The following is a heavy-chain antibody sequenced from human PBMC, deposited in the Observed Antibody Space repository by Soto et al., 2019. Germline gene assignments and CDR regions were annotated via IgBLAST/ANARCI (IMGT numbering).Heavy chain of an antibody. CDR1: GGSFSGYY. CDR2: INHSGST. Sequence: PWETLSLTCAVYGGSFSGYYWSWIRQPPGKGLEWIGEINHSGSTNYNPSLKSRVTISVDTSRNQFSLKLSSVTAADTAVHFCARGGHYDILTGYSPEYYFDYWGQGTLVTVS. V-gene: IGHV4-34*01. D-gene: IGHD3-9*01. J-gene: IGHJ4*02. CDR3: ARGGHYDILTGYSPEYYFDY.